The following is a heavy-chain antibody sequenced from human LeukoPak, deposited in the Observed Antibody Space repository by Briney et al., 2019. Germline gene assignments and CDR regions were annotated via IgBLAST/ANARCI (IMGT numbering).Heavy chain of an antibody. J-gene: IGHJ5*02. V-gene: IGHV1-2*06. D-gene: IGHD5-24*01. CDR1: GYTFTGYY. CDR2: INPNSGGT. Sequence: GASVKVSRKASGYTFTGYYMHWVRQAPGQGLEWMGRINPNSGGTNYAQKFQGRVTMTRDTSISTAYMELNRLRSDDTAVYYCARARWLQSSRWFDPWGQGTLVTVSS. CDR3: ARARWLQSSRWFDP.